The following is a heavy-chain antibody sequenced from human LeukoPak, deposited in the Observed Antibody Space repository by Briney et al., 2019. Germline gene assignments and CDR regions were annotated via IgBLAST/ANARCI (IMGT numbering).Heavy chain of an antibody. J-gene: IGHJ6*02. CDR3: TRWGVVPAARYYYGMDV. CDR1: GFTFGDYA. CDR2: IRSKAYGGTT. Sequence: GGSLRLSCTASGFTFGDYAMSWVRQAPGKGLEWVGFIRSKAYGGTTEYAASVKGRFTISRDDSKSIAYLQMNSLKTEDTAVYYCTRWGVVPAARYYYGMDVWGQGTTVTVSS. V-gene: IGHV3-49*04. D-gene: IGHD2-2*01.